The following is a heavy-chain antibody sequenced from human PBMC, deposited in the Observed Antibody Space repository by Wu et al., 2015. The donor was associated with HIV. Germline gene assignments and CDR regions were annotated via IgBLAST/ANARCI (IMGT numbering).Heavy chain of an antibody. CDR1: GYTFTGYH. Sequence: QVQLVQSGAEVKKPGASVKVSCKASGYTFTGYHLHWVRQAPGQGLEWMGWITPNSGGTNYAQKFRGRVTMTRDTSINTAYMELSRLRSDDTAVYYCARQLNAFDMWGQGTKVTVSS. J-gene: IGHJ3*02. CDR3: ARQLNAFDM. V-gene: IGHV1-2*02. D-gene: IGHD5-18*01. CDR2: ITPNSGGT.